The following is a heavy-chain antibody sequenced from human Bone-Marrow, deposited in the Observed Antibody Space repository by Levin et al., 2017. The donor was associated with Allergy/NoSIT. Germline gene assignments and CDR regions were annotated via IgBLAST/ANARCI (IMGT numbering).Heavy chain of an antibody. D-gene: IGHD6-6*01. V-gene: IGHV1-46*01. J-gene: IGHJ6*02. Sequence: GESLKISCKASGYTFSSNYIHWVRQAPGQGLEWMGIINPSGGSTSYAQKFQGRVTMTRDTSTSTVNMELSRLRSEDTAVYYCARDRYSSSSHYARGYHYYGIDVWGQGTTVTVSS. CDR3: ARDRYSSSSHYARGYHYYGIDV. CDR2: INPSGGST. CDR1: GYTFSSNY.